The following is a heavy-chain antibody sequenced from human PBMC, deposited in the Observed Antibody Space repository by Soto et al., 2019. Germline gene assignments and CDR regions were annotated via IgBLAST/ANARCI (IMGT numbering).Heavy chain of an antibody. CDR2: ISYSGST. CDR1: GASITTYY. D-gene: IGHD2-2*01. V-gene: IGHV4-59*01. Sequence: SETLSLTCTVSGASITTYYWSWIRQPPGKGLEWIGYISYSGSTDYNPSLKSRVTISFDASKNQISLQVRSATAADAAVYYCARAVLPATAPFDYWGQGTLVTVSS. J-gene: IGHJ4*02. CDR3: ARAVLPATAPFDY.